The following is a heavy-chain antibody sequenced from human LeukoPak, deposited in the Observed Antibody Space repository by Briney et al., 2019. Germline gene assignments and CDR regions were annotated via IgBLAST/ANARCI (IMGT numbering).Heavy chain of an antibody. CDR3: AKLLSDY. J-gene: IGHJ4*02. CDR1: GFTFSSYG. V-gene: IGHV3-30*18. CDR2: ISYDGSNK. Sequence: GGSLRLSCAASGFTFSSYGMHWVRQAPGKGLEWVAVISYDGSNKYYADSVKGRFTISRDNSKNTLYLQMNSLRAEDTAVYYCAKLLSDYWGPGTLVTVSP. D-gene: IGHD1-26*01.